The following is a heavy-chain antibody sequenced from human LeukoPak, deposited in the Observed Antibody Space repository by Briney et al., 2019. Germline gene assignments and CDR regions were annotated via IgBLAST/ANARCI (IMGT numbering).Heavy chain of an antibody. CDR3: AREVPRNSGRIAAVYYFDY. CDR2: MYYRSKWYN. D-gene: IGHD6-13*01. V-gene: IGHV6-1*01. CDR1: GDSVSSNSAA. J-gene: IGHJ4*02. Sequence: SQTLSLTCAISGDSVSSNSAAWHWIRQSPSRGLEWLGRMYYRSKWYNDYAVSVKSRITINPDTSKNQFSLQLNSVTPEDTAVYYCAREVPRNSGRIAAVYYFDYWGQGTLVTVSS.